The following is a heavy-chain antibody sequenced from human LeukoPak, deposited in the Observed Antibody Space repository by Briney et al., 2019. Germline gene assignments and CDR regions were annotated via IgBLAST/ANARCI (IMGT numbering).Heavy chain of an antibody. V-gene: IGHV3-21*01. J-gene: IGHJ4*02. Sequence: PGGSLRLSCAASGFTFSSYSMNWVRQGPGKGLECVSSIIIMSSYIYYAYSVKGRFTIPREHGQNSLYLQMNRLRAEDTAVYYCARDVMSSSTSCYAIDYWGQGTLVTVSS. CDR3: ARDVMSSSTSCYAIDY. D-gene: IGHD2-2*01. CDR2: IIIMSSYI. CDR1: GFTFSSYS.